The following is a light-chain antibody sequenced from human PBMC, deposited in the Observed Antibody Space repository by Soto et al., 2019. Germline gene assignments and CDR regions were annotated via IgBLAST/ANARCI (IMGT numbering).Light chain of an antibody. CDR2: AAS. CDR1: QSISNY. J-gene: IGKJ4*01. CDR3: QQTYSAPLT. Sequence: DMQMTQSPSSLSASVGDRVNITCRASQSISNYLNWYQQKPGRAPKLLIHAASSLQGGVPSRFSGSGFGTDFTLTISSLQPEDFTTYYCQQTYSAPLTFGGGTKVDIK. V-gene: IGKV1-39*01.